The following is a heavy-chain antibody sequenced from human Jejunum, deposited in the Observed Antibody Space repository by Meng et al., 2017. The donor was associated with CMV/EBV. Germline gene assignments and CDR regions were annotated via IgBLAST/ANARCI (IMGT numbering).Heavy chain of an antibody. CDR2: ISSHGSSI. D-gene: IGHD7-27*01. CDR1: GVTFSEYY. J-gene: IGHJ4*02. CDR3: ARNWGPIDY. Sequence: LSCVAAGVTFSEYYMSWIRQAPGKGLEWVSYISSHGSSIYYADSVKGRFTVSRDNAKNSVYLQMNSLRAEDAAVYYCARNWGPIDYWGQGTLVTVSS. V-gene: IGHV3-11*01.